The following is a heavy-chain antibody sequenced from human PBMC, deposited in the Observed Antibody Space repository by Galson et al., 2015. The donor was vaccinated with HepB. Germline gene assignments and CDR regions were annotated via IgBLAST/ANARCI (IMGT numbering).Heavy chain of an antibody. J-gene: IGHJ4*02. Sequence: ETLSLTCTVSGGSISSSSYYWGWIRQPPGKGLEWIGSIYYSGSTYYNPSLKSRVTISVDTSKNQFSLKLSSVTAADTAVYYCAGETTHLPDYWGQGTLVTVSS. CDR2: IYYSGST. CDR1: GGSISSSSYY. D-gene: IGHD1-7*01. V-gene: IGHV4-39*01. CDR3: AGETTHLPDY.